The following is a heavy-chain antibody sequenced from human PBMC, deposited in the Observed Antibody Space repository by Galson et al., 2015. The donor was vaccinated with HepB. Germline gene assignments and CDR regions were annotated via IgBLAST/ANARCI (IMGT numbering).Heavy chain of an antibody. D-gene: IGHD6-13*01. CDR1: GGSISSYF. CDR2: IYYSGIT. CDR3: AKWGGSSWNYNGVDV. Sequence: LSLTCTVSGGSISSYFWTWIRQPPGKGLEWIGYIYYSGITNYNPSLESRVTMSADTSKNQFSQKLNSVTAADTAVYFCAKWGGSSWNYNGVDVWGQGTTVTVSS. J-gene: IGHJ6*02. V-gene: IGHV4-59*01.